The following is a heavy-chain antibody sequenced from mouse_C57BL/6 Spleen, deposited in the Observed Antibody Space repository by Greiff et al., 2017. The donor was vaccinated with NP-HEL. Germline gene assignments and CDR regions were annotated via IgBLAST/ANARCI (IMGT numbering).Heavy chain of an antibody. CDR1: GFTFSSYG. J-gene: IGHJ1*03. CDR2: ISSGGSYT. D-gene: IGHD1-1*01. V-gene: IGHV5-6*01. CDR3: ARQGSSPWYFDV. Sequence: EVQVVESGGDLVKPGGSLKLSCAASGFTFSSYGMSWVRQTPDKRLEWVATISSGGSYTYYPDSVKGRFTISRDNAKNTLYLQMSSLKSEDTAMYYCARQGSSPWYFDVWGTGTTVTVSS.